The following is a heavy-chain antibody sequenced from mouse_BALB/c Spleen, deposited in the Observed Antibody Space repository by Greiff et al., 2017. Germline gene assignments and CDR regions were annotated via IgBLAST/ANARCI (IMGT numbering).Heavy chain of an antibody. V-gene: IGHV3-6*02. CDR1: GYSITSGYY. CDR2: ISYDGSN. J-gene: IGHJ2*01. Sequence: VQLQQSGPGLVKPSQSLSLTCSVTGYSITSGYYWNWIRQFPGNKLEWMGYISYDGSNNYNPSLKNRISITRDTSKNQFFLKLNSVTTEDTATYYCARKRPYFDYWGQGTTLTVSS. CDR3: ARKRPYFDY.